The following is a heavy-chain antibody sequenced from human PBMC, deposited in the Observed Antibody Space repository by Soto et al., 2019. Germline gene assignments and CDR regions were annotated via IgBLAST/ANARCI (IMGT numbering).Heavy chain of an antibody. Sequence: GGELRLCCAASGVTFSSYGMHWVRQAPGKGLEWVALISYDGSDKYYADSVKGRFTISRDNSKNTLYLQMNSLRVEDTVVYYCGARQYFSAYWGQRTL. CDR3: GARQYFSAY. V-gene: IGHV3-30*03. CDR2: ISYDGSDK. D-gene: IGHD6-6*01. J-gene: IGHJ4*02. CDR1: GVTFSSYG.